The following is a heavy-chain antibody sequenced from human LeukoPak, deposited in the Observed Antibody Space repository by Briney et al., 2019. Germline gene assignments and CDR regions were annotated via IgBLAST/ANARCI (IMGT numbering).Heavy chain of an antibody. D-gene: IGHD3-16*01. V-gene: IGHV3-48*03. J-gene: IGHJ3*02. Sequence: GGSLRLSCAASGFTFSSYEMNWVRQAPGKGLEWVSYISSSGSITYYADSVKGRFTISRDNAKNAVYLQMNSLRAEDTAFYYCARDGGNTRTGRCAFDIWGQGTMVTVSS. CDR1: GFTFSSYE. CDR2: ISSSGSIT. CDR3: ARDGGNTRTGRCAFDI.